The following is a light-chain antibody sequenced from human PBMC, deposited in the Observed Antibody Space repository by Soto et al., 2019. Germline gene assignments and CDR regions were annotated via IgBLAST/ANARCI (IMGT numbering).Light chain of an antibody. CDR1: QSVSSS. V-gene: IGKV3-20*01. CDR2: GAS. CDR3: QQYGSSPRT. Sequence: ESVLKQSPGTLSLSPEERATLSCRASQSVSSSLAWYQQKPGQAPRLLIYGASSRATGIPDRFSGSGSGTDFTFTVSRLEPEDFAVYYCQQYGSSPRTFGQGTKVDIK. J-gene: IGKJ1*01.